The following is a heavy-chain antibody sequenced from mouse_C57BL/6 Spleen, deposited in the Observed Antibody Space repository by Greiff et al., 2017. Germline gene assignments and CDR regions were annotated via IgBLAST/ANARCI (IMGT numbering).Heavy chain of an antibody. CDR1: GFTFTDYY. CDR2: IRNKANGYTT. V-gene: IGHV7-3*01. Sequence: EVHLVESGGGLVQPGGSLSLSCAASGFTFTDYYMSWVRQPPGKALEWLGFIRNKANGYTTEYSPSVKGRFTISRDNSQSILYLQMNALRAEDSATYDCARGYGNYDYYAMDYWGQGTSVTVSS. J-gene: IGHJ4*01. CDR3: ARGYGNYDYYAMDY. D-gene: IGHD2-10*02.